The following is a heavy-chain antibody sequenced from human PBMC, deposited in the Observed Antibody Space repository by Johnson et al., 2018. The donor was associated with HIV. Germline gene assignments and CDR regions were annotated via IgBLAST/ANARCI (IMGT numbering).Heavy chain of an antibody. Sequence: LLVESGGGLVQPGTSLRLSCVASGFTFSNHAFYWVRQAPGKGLEWVAVMSYDGTDEKHADSVRGRFTISRDNSRNTLYLQMGRLRVEDMAVYYCARDVASVYGSGDHAFDIWGQGTMVTVSS. CDR1: GFTFSNHA. D-gene: IGHD3-10*01. J-gene: IGHJ3*02. CDR3: ARDVASVYGSGDHAFDI. V-gene: IGHV3-30*14. CDR2: MSYDGTDE.